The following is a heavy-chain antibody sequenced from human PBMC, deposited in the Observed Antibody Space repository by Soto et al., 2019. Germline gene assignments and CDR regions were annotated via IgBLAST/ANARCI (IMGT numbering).Heavy chain of an antibody. Sequence: GASVKVSCKASGYTFTSYYMHWVRQAPGQGLEWMGIINPSGGSTSYAQKFQGRVTMTRDTSTSTVYMELSSLRSEDTAVYYCASPINGIAAAGLTHYYYYGMDVWGQGTTVTVSS. J-gene: IGHJ6*02. D-gene: IGHD6-13*01. CDR3: ASPINGIAAAGLTHYYYYGMDV. CDR2: INPSGGST. V-gene: IGHV1-46*01. CDR1: GYTFTSYY.